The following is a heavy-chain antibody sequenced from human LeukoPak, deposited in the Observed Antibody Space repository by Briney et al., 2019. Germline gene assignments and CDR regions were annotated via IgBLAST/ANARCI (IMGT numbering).Heavy chain of an antibody. J-gene: IGHJ4*02. CDR1: GFSFSGYG. CDR3: AALHTGTFVGY. CDR2: IRYDGITK. V-gene: IGHV3-30*02. Sequence: PGGSLRLSCAASGFSFSGYGMHWVRQVPGKGLEWVAFIRYDGITKFYTDSVKGRFAISRDNSKNTLSLQMNSLRTEDTAVYYCAALHTGTFVGYWGQGTLVTVSS. D-gene: IGHD1-7*01.